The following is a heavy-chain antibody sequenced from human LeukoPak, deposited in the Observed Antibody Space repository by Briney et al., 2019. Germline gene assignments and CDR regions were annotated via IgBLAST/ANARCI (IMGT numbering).Heavy chain of an antibody. CDR3: AKIAVAGNSKYYFDY. D-gene: IGHD6-19*01. CDR2: INPSGGST. Sequence: ASVKVSCKASGYTFTSYYMHWVRQAPGQGLEWMGIINPSGGSTTYAQKFQGRVTMTRDRSTSTIYMELSSLRSEDTAVYYCAKIAVAGNSKYYFDYWGQGTLVTVSS. CDR1: GYTFTSYY. V-gene: IGHV1-46*01. J-gene: IGHJ4*02.